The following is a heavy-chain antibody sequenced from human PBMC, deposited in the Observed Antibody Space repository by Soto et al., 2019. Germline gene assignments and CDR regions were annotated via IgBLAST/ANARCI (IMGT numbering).Heavy chain of an antibody. CDR1: GFTFSSYS. J-gene: IGHJ4*02. D-gene: IGHD5-18*01. CDR3: ARDQPGYSYGYGLGY. CDR2: ISSSSSYI. Sequence: VQLVESGGGLVKPGGSLRLSCAASGFTFSSYSMNWVRQAPGKGLEWVSSISSSSSYIYYADSVKGRFTISRDNAKNSLYLQMNSLRAEDTAVYYCARDQPGYSYGYGLGYWGQGTLVTVPS. V-gene: IGHV3-21*01.